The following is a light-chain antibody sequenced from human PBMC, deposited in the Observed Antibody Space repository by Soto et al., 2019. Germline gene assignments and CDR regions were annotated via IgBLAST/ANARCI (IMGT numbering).Light chain of an antibody. J-gene: IGKJ5*01. CDR1: QSVRSY. V-gene: IGKV3-11*01. Sequence: EIVLTQSPATLSLSPGERATLSCRASQSVRSYLAWYQQKPGQAPRLLIYDTSNRATGIPARFSGSGSGTDFPLTSNTLEPEDFAVYYCQQRSNWPPITFGQGTRLEIK. CDR3: QQRSNWPPIT. CDR2: DTS.